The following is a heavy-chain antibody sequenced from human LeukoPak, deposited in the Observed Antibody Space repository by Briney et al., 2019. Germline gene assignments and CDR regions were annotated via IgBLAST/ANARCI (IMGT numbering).Heavy chain of an antibody. D-gene: IGHD3-9*01. CDR3: ARVNMGYYDILTGYYNPSYFDY. J-gene: IGHJ4*02. CDR2: IYYSGST. CDR1: GGSISSSSYC. Sequence: SETLSLTCTVSGGSISSSSYCWGWIRQPPGKGLEWIGSIYYSGSTSYNPSLKSRVTISVDTSKNQFSLKLSSVTAAHTAVYYCARVNMGYYDILTGYYNPSYFDYWGQGTLVTVSS. V-gene: IGHV4-39*01.